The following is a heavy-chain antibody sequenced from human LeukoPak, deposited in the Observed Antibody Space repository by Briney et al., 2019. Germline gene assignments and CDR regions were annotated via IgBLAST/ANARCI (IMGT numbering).Heavy chain of an antibody. J-gene: IGHJ4*02. D-gene: IGHD6-13*01. Sequence: SGGSLRLSCAASGFTFSSYSMSWVRQAPGKGLEWVSIISSAGTTYYADSVKGRFTISRDNSKNTVYLQVNSLRDEDTAVYYCARDLEAANTYYFDYWGQGTMVTVSS. CDR2: ISSAGTT. V-gene: IGHV3-66*01. CDR1: GFTFSSYS. CDR3: ARDLEAANTYYFDY.